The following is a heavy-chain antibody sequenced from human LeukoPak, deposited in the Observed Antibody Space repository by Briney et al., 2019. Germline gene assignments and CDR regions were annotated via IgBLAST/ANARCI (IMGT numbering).Heavy chain of an antibody. CDR3: ARDLGDHTIFPRGMDV. D-gene: IGHD3-9*01. J-gene: IGHJ6*02. CDR2: ISYDGSNK. V-gene: IGHV3-30*03. Sequence: GRSLRLSCAASGFTFSSYGMHWVRQAPGKGLEWVAVISYDGSNKYYADSVKGRFTISRDNSKNTLYLQMNSLRAEDTAVYYCARDLGDHTIFPRGMDVWGQGTTVTVSS. CDR1: GFTFSSYG.